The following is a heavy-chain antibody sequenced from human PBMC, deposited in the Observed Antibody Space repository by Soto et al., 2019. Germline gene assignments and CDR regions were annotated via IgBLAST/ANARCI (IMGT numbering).Heavy chain of an antibody. J-gene: IGHJ4*02. CDR1: GGTFSRFS. D-gene: IGHD3-22*01. Sequence: QVQLVQSGAEVKEPGSSVKVSCKASGGTFSRFSISWLRQAPGQGLEWMGGITPIFGTANYAKKFQGRLSITADEPKSTVYMDLRSLRYEDTAVYYCERQFDFDRSGYYYAYWGQGPLVSVSS. CDR3: ERQFDFDRSGYYYAY. CDR2: ITPIFGTA. V-gene: IGHV1-69*01.